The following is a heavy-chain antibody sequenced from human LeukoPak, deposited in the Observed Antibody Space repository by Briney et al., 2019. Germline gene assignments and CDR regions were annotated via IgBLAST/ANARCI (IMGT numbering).Heavy chain of an antibody. V-gene: IGHV3-23*01. J-gene: IGHJ4*02. CDR3: AKDRGGATPRFDY. Sequence: GGSLRLSCAASGFTFVSYAMSWVRQAPGKGLEWVSSISGSDYTTYYADSVKGRFTIYRDNSRDTLYLQIDSLRAEDTALYYCAKDRGGATPRFDYWGQGTLVTVSS. CDR1: GFTFVSYA. D-gene: IGHD1-26*01. CDR2: ISGSDYTT.